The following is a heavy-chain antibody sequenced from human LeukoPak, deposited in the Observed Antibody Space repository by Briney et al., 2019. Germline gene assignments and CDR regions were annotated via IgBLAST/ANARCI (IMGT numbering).Heavy chain of an antibody. J-gene: IGHJ4*02. CDR3: ARVDYDFWSGFPQYFDY. CDR2: VYYSGTT. D-gene: IGHD3-3*01. CDR1: GGSISLSYYY. Sequence: PSETLSLTCSVSGGSISLSYYYWGWIRQPPGKALEWIGSVYYSGTTSYNPSLKSRVTISVDMSKNQFSLKLSSVTAADTAVYYCARVDYDFWSGFPQYFDYWGQGTLVTVSS. V-gene: IGHV4-39*07.